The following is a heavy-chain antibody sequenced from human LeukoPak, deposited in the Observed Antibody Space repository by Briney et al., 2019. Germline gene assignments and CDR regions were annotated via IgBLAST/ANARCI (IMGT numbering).Heavy chain of an antibody. V-gene: IGHV1-18*01. J-gene: IGHJ4*02. CDR2: ISAYNGNT. CDR3: ARDSPLFYYDSSGYDY. CDR1: GYTFTSYG. D-gene: IGHD3-22*01. Sequence: GASVKVSCKASGYTFTSYGISWVRQAPGLGLEWMGWISAYNGNTNYAQKLQGRVTMTTDTSTSTAYMELRSLRSDDTAVYYCARDSPLFYYDSSGYDYWGQGTLVTVSS.